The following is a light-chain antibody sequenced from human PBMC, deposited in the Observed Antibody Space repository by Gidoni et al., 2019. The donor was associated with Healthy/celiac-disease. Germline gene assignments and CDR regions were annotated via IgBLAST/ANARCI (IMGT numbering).Light chain of an antibody. CDR1: QDLSNY. CDR2: DAS. Sequence: DIQMTQSPSSLSASVRDRVTITCQASQDLSNYLNWYQQKPGKAPKLLIYDASNLETGVPSRFSGSGSGTDFTFTISSLQPEDIATYYCQQYDNLPPLTFGGGTKVEIK. V-gene: IGKV1-33*01. CDR3: QQYDNLPPLT. J-gene: IGKJ4*01.